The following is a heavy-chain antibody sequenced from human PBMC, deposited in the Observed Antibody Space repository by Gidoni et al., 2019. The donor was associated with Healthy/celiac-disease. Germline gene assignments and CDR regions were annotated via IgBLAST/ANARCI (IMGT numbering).Heavy chain of an antibody. CDR3: ARDLGWSDAEGHYYYYGMDV. D-gene: IGHD6-19*01. Sequence: EVQLVESGGGLVQPGGSLRLSCAASGFTFSSYSMNWVRQAPGKGLEWVSYISSSSSTIYYADSVKGRFTISRDNAKNSLYLQMNSLRAEDTAVYYCARDLGWSDAEGHYYYYGMDVWGQGTTVTVSS. CDR1: GFTFSSYS. V-gene: IGHV3-48*01. J-gene: IGHJ6*02. CDR2: ISSSSSTI.